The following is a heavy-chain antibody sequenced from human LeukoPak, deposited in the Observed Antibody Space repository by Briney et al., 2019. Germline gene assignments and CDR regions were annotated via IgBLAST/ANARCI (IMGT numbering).Heavy chain of an antibody. Sequence: GESLKISCKGSGYSFTSYWIGWVRQMPGKGLEWMGIIYPGDSDTRYSPSFQGQVTISADKSISTAYLQWSSLKASDTAMYYCARHPRDYDLWSGPPHRYYYGMDVWGQGTTVTVSS. CDR3: ARHPRDYDLWSGPPHRYYYGMDV. D-gene: IGHD3-3*01. J-gene: IGHJ6*02. CDR1: GYSFTSYW. CDR2: IYPGDSDT. V-gene: IGHV5-51*01.